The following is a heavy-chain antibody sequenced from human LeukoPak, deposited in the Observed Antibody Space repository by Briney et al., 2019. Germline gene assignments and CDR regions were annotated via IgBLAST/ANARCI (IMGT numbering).Heavy chain of an antibody. J-gene: IGHJ4*02. CDR2: ISWNGGTI. CDR3: AKAVSWGSGEFDY. D-gene: IGHD7-27*01. V-gene: IGHV3-9*01. CDR1: GFTFDDYA. Sequence: GGSLRLSCAASGFTFDDYAMHWVRQAPGKGLEWVSGISWNGGTIGYADSVKGRFTISRDNAKNSLYLQMNSLRAEDTALYYCAKAVSWGSGEFDYWGQGALVTVSS.